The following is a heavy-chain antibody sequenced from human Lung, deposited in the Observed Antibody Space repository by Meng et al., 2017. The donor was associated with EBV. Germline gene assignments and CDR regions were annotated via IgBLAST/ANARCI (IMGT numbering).Heavy chain of an antibody. D-gene: IGHD3-10*01. CDR1: GGSISSGGYY. Sequence: HVQRQQSGLRLGKPSPTLSLTWTVAGGSISSGGYYWSWIRQHPGKGLEWNGYNHSSGSTYYNPSLKSRLTISVDTSKNQFSLKRTSVTAADTAVYYCARASYGSGSPLGESWFDPWGQGTLVTVSS. J-gene: IGHJ5*02. CDR2: NHSSGST. V-gene: IGHV4-31*02. CDR3: ARASYGSGSPLGESWFDP.